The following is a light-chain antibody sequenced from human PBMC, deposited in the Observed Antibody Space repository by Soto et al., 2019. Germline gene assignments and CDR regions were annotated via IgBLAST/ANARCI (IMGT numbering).Light chain of an antibody. CDR2: DVS. J-gene: IGKJ1*01. Sequence: EIVLTQSPVTLSLSPGDRATLSCRPSQSVSSFLAWYQQKPGQPPRLLIYDVSNRAAGIPARFSGSGSGTDFTLTISRLEPEAFAVYYCQQYGSSLWTIGQGTKV. V-gene: IGKV3-20*01. CDR1: QSVSSF. CDR3: QQYGSSLWT.